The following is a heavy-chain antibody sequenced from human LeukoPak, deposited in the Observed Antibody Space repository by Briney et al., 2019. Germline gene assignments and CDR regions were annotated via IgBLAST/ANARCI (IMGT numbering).Heavy chain of an antibody. CDR3: ARFGYSYGADY. J-gene: IGHJ4*02. Sequence: ASVKVSCKASGYTFTTYHMYWVRQAPGQGLEWMGIINPSGDSTTNAQKFQGRVTVTRDTSTSTVYMDLSSLRFEDTAVYYCARFGYSYGADYWGQGTLVTVSS. D-gene: IGHD5-18*01. CDR1: GYTFTTYH. CDR2: INPSGDST. V-gene: IGHV1-46*01.